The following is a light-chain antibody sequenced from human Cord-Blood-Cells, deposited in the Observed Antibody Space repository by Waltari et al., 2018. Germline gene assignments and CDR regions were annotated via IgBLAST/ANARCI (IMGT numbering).Light chain of an antibody. Sequence: QSALTQPRSVSGSPGQSVTIHCTGTSSDVGRYNYVTWYQQHPGKAPKLMIYDVSKRPSGVPDRFSGSKSGNTASLTISGLQGEDEADYYCCSYAGSYTYVVFGGGTKLTVL. V-gene: IGLV2-11*01. CDR2: DVS. CDR1: SSDVGRYNY. CDR3: CSYAGSYTYVV. J-gene: IGLJ2*01.